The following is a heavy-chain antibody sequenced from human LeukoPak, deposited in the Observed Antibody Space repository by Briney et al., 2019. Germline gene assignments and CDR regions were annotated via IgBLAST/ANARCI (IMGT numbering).Heavy chain of an antibody. V-gene: IGHV4-31*03. CDR3: AREAITMVRGAPTFDP. Sequence: PSETLSLTCTVSGGSISSGGYYWSWIRQHPGKGLEWIGYIYYSGSTYYNPSLKSRVTISVDTSRNQFSLKLSSVTAADTAVYYCAREAITMVRGAPTFDPWGQGTLVTVSS. J-gene: IGHJ5*02. D-gene: IGHD3-10*01. CDR2: IYYSGST. CDR1: GGSISSGGYY.